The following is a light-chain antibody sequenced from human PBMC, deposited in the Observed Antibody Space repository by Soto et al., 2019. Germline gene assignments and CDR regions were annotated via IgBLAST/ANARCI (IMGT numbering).Light chain of an antibody. CDR3: QQYGSSPWT. V-gene: IGKV3-20*01. J-gene: IGKJ1*01. CDR1: QSVSSSY. Sequence: EIVLTQSACTLSWSPGERATLSWRASQSVSSSYLAWYQQKTGQAPRLLIYGASSRATGIPDRFSGSGSGTDFNLTISRLETEDFAVYYCQQYGSSPWTFGQGTKVDIK. CDR2: GAS.